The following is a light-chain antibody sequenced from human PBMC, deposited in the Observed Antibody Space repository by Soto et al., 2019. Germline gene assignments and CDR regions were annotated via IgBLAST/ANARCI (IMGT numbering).Light chain of an antibody. V-gene: IGKV3-11*01. J-gene: IGKJ4*01. CDR3: QQRSNWPLT. CDR2: DPT. CDR1: QSVSSS. Sequence: EIVLTQSPATLSLSPGERATLSCRASQSVSSSLAWYQQKSGQAPRLLIYDPTNRATVIPARFRGSACGTDFTLTILSLELKDFAVYYCQQRSNWPLTFGGGTKVEIK.